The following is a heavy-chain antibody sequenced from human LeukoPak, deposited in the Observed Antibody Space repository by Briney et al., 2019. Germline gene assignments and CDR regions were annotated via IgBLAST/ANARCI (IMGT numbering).Heavy chain of an antibody. Sequence: MPSETLSLTCNFSAVSISRHFWSWIRQPPGKGLEWIGYIYYSGSTNYNPSLKSRVTISVDTSKNQFSLKLSSVTAADTAVYYCARLSGEGYYYYYMDVWGKGTTVTVSS. CDR3: ARLSGEGYYYYYMDV. CDR2: IYYSGST. V-gene: IGHV4-59*11. CDR1: AVSISRHF. J-gene: IGHJ6*03.